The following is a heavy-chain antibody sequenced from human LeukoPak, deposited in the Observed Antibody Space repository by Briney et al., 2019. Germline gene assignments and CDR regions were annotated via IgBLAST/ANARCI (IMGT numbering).Heavy chain of an antibody. CDR2: IRAGGDNT. Sequence: GGSLRLSCAVSGFTVSNNYMSWVRQAPGKGLEWVSGIRAGGDNTYYADSVKGRFTISRDNSKNTLYLQMNSLRAEDTAVYYCAKDPRDHSYGWSWRYFDYWGQGTLVTVSS. D-gene: IGHD5-18*01. J-gene: IGHJ4*02. V-gene: IGHV3-53*05. CDR3: AKDPRDHSYGWSWRYFDY. CDR1: GFTVSNNY.